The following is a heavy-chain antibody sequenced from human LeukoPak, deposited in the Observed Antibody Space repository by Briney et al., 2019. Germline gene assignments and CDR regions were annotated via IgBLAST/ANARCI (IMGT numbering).Heavy chain of an antibody. V-gene: IGHV4-59*01. J-gene: IGHJ3*02. Sequence: SETLSLTCTVSGGSIGSYYWSWIRQPPGKGLEWIGYIYYSGSTNYNPSLKSRVTISVDTSKNQFSLKLSSVTAADTAVYYRARVSDYDILTGYWGAFDIWGQGTMVTVSS. CDR2: IYYSGST. CDR1: GGSIGSYY. CDR3: ARVSDYDILTGYWGAFDI. D-gene: IGHD3-9*01.